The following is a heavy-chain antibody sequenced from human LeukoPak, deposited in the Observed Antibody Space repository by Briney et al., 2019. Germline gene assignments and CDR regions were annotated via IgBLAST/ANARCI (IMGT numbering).Heavy chain of an antibody. CDR1: GGSISSSNW. CDR3: VSIQDYYYGMDV. CDR2: IYHSGST. V-gene: IGHV4-4*02. J-gene: IGHJ6*02. Sequence: PSETLSLTCAVSGGSISSSNWWSWVRQPPGKGLEWIGEIYHSGSTNYNPSLKSRVTISVDKSKNQFSLKLSSVTAADTAVYYCVSIQDYYYGMDVWGQGTTVTVPS.